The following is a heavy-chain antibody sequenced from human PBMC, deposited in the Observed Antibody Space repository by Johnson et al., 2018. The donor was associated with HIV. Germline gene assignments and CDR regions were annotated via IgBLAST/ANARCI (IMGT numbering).Heavy chain of an antibody. CDR2: ISWNSGST. CDR3: AKDLNVITMIVWSDAFDI. D-gene: IGHD3-22*01. J-gene: IGHJ3*02. V-gene: IGHV3-9*01. Sequence: VQLVESGGGLVQPGRSLRLSCAASGFTFDDYAMHWVRQAPGKGLEWVSGISWNSGSTYYADSVKGRFTISRDNSKNTLYLQMNSRRAEDTAVYYCAKDLNVITMIVWSDAFDIWGQGTMVTVSS. CDR1: GFTFDDYA.